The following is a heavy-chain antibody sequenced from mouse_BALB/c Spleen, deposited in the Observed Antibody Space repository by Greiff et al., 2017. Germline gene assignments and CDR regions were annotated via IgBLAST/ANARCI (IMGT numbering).Heavy chain of an antibody. CDR1: GISITTGNYR. CDR2: IYYSGTI. Sequence: VQLQQSGPGLVKPSQTVSLTCTVTGISITTGNYRWSWIRQFPGNKLEWIGYIYYSGTITYNPSLTSRTTITRDTSKNQFFLEMNSLTAEDTATYYCARDPGYRYYFDYWGQGTTLTVSS. J-gene: IGHJ2*01. D-gene: IGHD2-14*01. V-gene: IGHV3-5*02. CDR3: ARDPGYRYYFDY.